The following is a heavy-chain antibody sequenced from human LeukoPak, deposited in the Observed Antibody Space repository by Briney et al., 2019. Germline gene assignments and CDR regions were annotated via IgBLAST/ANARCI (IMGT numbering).Heavy chain of an antibody. CDR1: GGSISSGDYY. Sequence: PSQTLSLTCTVSGGSISSGDYYWSWIRQPPGKGLEWIGYIYYSGSTYYNPSLKCRVTISVDTSKNQFSLKLSSVTAADTAVYYCARDRVLSPRRDYYFDYWGQGTLVTVSS. V-gene: IGHV4-30-4*08. CDR3: ARDRVLSPRRDYYFDY. J-gene: IGHJ4*02. CDR2: IYYSGST. D-gene: IGHD2-15*01.